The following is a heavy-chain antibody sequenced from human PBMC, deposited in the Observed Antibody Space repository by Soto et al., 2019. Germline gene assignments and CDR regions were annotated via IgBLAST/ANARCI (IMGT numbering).Heavy chain of an antibody. Sequence: QVQLVESGGGLVKPGGSLRLSCAASGFTFSDFYMSWIRQAQGKGLEWISYISSGSTNIFYADSVKGRFTVSRDNAKNSLYLQMDSLRAEDTAVYYCARVRNAAGSDYWGQGTLVTVSS. CDR2: ISSGSTNI. CDR1: GFTFSDFY. V-gene: IGHV3-11*01. D-gene: IGHD1-1*01. CDR3: ARVRNAAGSDY. J-gene: IGHJ4*02.